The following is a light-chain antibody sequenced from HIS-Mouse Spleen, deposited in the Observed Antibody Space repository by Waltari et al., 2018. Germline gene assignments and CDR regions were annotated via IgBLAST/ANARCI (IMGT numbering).Light chain of an antibody. CDR1: SSDVGGYHY. Sequence: QSALTQPRSVSGSPGQSVTISCTGTSSDVGGYHYVSWSQQPPGKAPKLMIYDVSKRPSGVPDRFSGSKSGNTASLTISGLQAEDEADYYCCSYAGSYTFEVVFGGGTKLTVL. J-gene: IGLJ2*01. V-gene: IGLV2-11*01. CDR2: DVS. CDR3: CSYAGSYTFEVV.